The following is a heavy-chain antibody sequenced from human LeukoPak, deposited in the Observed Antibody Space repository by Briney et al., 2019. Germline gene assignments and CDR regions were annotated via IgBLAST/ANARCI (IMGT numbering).Heavy chain of an antibody. CDR3: ARDAADYYGSGSLH. Sequence: ASVKVSCKASGYSFTGYYMHRVRQAPGQGLEWMGWINPNSGGTNYAQNFQGRVTMTGDTSISAAYMELSRLRSDDTAVYYCARDAADYYGSGSLHWGQGTLVTVSS. D-gene: IGHD3-10*01. CDR1: GYSFTGYY. CDR2: INPNSGGT. J-gene: IGHJ4*02. V-gene: IGHV1-2*02.